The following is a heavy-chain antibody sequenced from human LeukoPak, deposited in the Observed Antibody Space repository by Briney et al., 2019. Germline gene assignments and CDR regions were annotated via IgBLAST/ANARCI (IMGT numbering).Heavy chain of an antibody. CDR2: IIPIFGTA. Sequence: SVKVSCKASGGTFSSYAISWVRQAPGQGLEWMGGIIPIFGTANYAQKFQGRVTITADESTSTAYMELSSLRSEDTAVYYCATALAYCGGDCYPVNFDYWGQGTLVTVSS. D-gene: IGHD2-21*02. J-gene: IGHJ4*02. CDR3: ATALAYCGGDCYPVNFDY. CDR1: GGTFSSYA. V-gene: IGHV1-69*13.